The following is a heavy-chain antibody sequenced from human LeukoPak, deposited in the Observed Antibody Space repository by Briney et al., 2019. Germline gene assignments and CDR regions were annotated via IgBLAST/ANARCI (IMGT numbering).Heavy chain of an antibody. CDR3: AKRGPRPGRWSDAFNI. J-gene: IGHJ3*02. CDR2: ISSRGGNT. Sequence: GGSLSLSCAASSFTFSSFDMIWLRQARGRGLVGVSDISSRGGNTLYGDSVRGRFTISRDNSKNTLYLQMNSVRAEDTAVYYFAKRGPRPGRWSDAFNIWGQGTMVTVSS. D-gene: IGHD4-23*01. CDR1: SFTFSSFD. V-gene: IGHV3-23*01.